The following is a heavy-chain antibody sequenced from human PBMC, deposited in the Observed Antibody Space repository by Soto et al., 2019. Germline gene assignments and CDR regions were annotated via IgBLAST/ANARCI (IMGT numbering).Heavy chain of an antibody. CDR3: ARSMTTVTTDGSFEI. CDR1: GYSFTTYW. J-gene: IGHJ3*02. V-gene: IGHV5-51*01. CDR2: IYPGDSDT. Sequence: PGESLKISCKGSGYSFTTYWIGWVRQMPGKGLEWMGIIYPGDSDTRYSPPFQGQVTISADKSINTAYLQWSSLKASDTAMYYCARSMTTVTTDGSFEIWGQGAMVTVAS. D-gene: IGHD4-4*01.